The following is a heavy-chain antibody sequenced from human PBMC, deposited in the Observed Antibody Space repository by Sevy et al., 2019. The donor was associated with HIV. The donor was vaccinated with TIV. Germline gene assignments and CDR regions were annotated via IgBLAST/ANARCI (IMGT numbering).Heavy chain of an antibody. CDR2: INPPSGDT. Sequence: ASVKVSCTLSGSSFSGFYIQWVRQAPGQGLQWMGRINPPSGDTKYAQKFQGRVTVSWDTSINTAYLELTRLTSDDTAIYYCAGQFRGWYNWFDPWGQRTLVTVSS. V-gene: IGHV1-2*06. CDR1: GSSFSGFY. D-gene: IGHD2-15*01. CDR3: AGQFRGWYNWFDP. J-gene: IGHJ5*02.